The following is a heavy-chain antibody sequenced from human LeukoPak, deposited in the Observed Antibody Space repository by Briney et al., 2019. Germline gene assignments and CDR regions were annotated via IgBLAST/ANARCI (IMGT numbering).Heavy chain of an antibody. CDR2: ISYDGSNK. J-gene: IGHJ5*02. Sequence: GGSLRLSCAASGFTFSSYAMHWVRQAPGKGLEWVAVISYDGSNKYYADSVKGRFTISRDNSKNTLYLQMNSLRAEDTAVYYCARAWELLDWFDPWGQGTLVTVSS. V-gene: IGHV3-30-3*01. CDR3: ARAWELLDWFDP. CDR1: GFTFSSYA. D-gene: IGHD1-26*01.